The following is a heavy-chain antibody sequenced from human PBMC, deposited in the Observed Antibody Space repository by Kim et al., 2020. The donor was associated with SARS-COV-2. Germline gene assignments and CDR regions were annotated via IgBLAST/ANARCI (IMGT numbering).Heavy chain of an antibody. V-gene: IGHV4-59*01. CDR3: ARAPAGCGEAEGWFDP. Sequence: SLKSRVTISVDTSKNQFSLKLSSVTAADTAVYYCARAPAGCGEAEGWFDPWGQGTLVTVSS. D-gene: IGHD3-10*01. J-gene: IGHJ5*02.